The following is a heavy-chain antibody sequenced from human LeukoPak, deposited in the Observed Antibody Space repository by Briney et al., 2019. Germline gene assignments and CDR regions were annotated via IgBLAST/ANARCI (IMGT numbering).Heavy chain of an antibody. CDR2: IYFNGGT. V-gene: IGHV4-31*03. CDR1: GASIRSGGFY. D-gene: IGHD3-16*01. CDR3: ARARLRSEDFSTPYYFDF. Sequence: PSETLSLTCSVSGASIRSGGFYWSWLRQHPRRGLEWIGYIYFNGGTYYNPSLKSRVTISVDTSQNRFSLRVHSVTAADTAVYFCARARLRSEDFSTPYYFDFWGRGTLVTVSS. J-gene: IGHJ4*02.